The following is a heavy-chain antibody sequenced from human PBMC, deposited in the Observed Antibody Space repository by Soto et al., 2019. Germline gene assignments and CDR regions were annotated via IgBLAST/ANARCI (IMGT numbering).Heavy chain of an antibody. V-gene: IGHV1-8*01. CDR3: ARSIVVVTALDY. D-gene: IGHD2-21*02. CDR2: INPNSGNT. CDR1: GYIFTNYD. J-gene: IGHJ4*02. Sequence: ASVKVSCKASGYIFTNYDINWVRQATGQGLEYLGWINPNSGNTGYVQKFQGRVTITRDTSVNTAYMELSSLRSEDTAVYYCARSIVVVTALDYWGQGTLVTVSS.